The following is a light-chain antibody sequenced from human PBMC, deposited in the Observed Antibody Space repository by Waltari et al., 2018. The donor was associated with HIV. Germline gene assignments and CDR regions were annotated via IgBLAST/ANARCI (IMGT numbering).Light chain of an antibody. V-gene: IGKV1-12*01. CDR1: QGVSNW. CDR3: QQANTFPLT. Sequence: DIQMTQSPSSVSASLGDRVTISCRASQGVSNWLAWYQQRPGEAPKLLIHDVSSLPTGVPSRFSGSGSGTDFALTIDGLQPEDVATYYCQQANTFPLTFGGGTKVEI. J-gene: IGKJ4*01. CDR2: DVS.